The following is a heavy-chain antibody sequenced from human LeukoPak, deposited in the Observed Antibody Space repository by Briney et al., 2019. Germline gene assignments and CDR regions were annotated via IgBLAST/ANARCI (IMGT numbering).Heavy chain of an antibody. V-gene: IGHV1-2*02. CDR1: GYTFTGYY. CDR2: INSNSGGT. Sequence: GASVKVSCKASGYTFTGYYMHWVRQAPGQGLEWMGWINSNSGGTNYAQKFQGRVTMTRDTSISTAYMELSRLRSDDTAVYYCARNRGSGWYKAFDYWGQGTLVTVSS. J-gene: IGHJ4*02. D-gene: IGHD6-19*01. CDR3: ARNRGSGWYKAFDY.